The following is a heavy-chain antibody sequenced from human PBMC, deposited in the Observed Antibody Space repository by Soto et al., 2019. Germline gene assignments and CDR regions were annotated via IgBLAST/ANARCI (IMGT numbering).Heavy chain of an antibody. Sequence: SETLSLTCTVSGGSISSYYWSWIRQPPGKGLEWIGYIYYSGSTNYNPSLKSRVTISVDTSKNQFSLKLSSVTAADTAVYYCARERVGGYYDFWSGDPDDAFDIWGQGTMVTVSS. CDR3: ARERVGGYYDFWSGDPDDAFDI. D-gene: IGHD3-3*01. CDR2: IYYSGST. J-gene: IGHJ3*02. CDR1: GGSISSYY. V-gene: IGHV4-59*01.